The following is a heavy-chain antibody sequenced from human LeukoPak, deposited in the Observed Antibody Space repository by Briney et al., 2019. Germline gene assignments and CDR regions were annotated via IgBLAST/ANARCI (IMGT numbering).Heavy chain of an antibody. Sequence: ASVKVSCKASGYTFTSYDINWVRQATGQGFEWMGRINPNTGGTNYAQKFQGRVTMTRDTSISTAYMELSRLRSDDTAVYYCARGIKIIGVSVGGDYWGQGTLVTVSS. D-gene: IGHD3-3*01. CDR3: ARGIKIIGVSVGGDY. CDR1: GYTFTSYD. V-gene: IGHV1-2*06. J-gene: IGHJ4*02. CDR2: INPNTGGT.